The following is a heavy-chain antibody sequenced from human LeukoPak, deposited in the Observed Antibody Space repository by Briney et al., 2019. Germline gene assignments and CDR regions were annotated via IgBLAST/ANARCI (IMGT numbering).Heavy chain of an antibody. D-gene: IGHD2-2*02. Sequence: SVKVSCKASGGTFSSYAISWVRQAPGQGLERMGGIIPIFGTANYAQKFQGRVTIPRDTSATTAYMALRSLRSDDMPVYYCTLYNLWGQGTLVTVSS. CDR3: TLYNL. CDR2: IIPIFGTA. CDR1: GGTFSSYA. V-gene: IGHV1-69*05. J-gene: IGHJ5*02.